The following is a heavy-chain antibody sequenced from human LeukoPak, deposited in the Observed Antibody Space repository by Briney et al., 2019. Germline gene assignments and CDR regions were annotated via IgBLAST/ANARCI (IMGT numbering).Heavy chain of an antibody. CDR1: GGTFISYA. D-gene: IGHD3-10*01. V-gene: IGHV1-69*01. Sequence: GSSVKVSCKASGGTFISYAISWVRQARGRGLEGMGGIIPIFGTANYAQKFQGRVTITADESTSTAYMELSSLRSEDTAVYYCASYYGSGSYHRDYYYGMDVWGKGTTVTVSS. CDR3: ASYYGSGSYHRDYYYGMDV. CDR2: IIPIFGTA. J-gene: IGHJ6*04.